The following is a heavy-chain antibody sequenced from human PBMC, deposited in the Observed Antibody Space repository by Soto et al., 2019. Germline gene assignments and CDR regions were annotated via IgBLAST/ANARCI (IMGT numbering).Heavy chain of an antibody. J-gene: IGHJ4*02. CDR1: GFTFDDYA. D-gene: IGHD3-22*01. CDR2: ISWNSGSI. V-gene: IGHV3-9*01. Sequence: GGSLRLSCAASGFTFDDYAMHWVRQAPGKGLEWVSGISWNSGSIGYADSVKGRFTISRDNAKNSLYLQMNSLRAEDTALYYCAKDGYYYYDSSGYYYFDYWGQVTLVTVSS. CDR3: AKDGYYYYDSSGYYYFDY.